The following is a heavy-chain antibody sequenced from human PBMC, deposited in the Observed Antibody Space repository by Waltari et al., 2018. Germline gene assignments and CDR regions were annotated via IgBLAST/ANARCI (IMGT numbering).Heavy chain of an antibody. CDR1: GFPPRNNG. D-gene: IGHD5-12*01. Sequence: QGQLVESGGGVVQPGGSLRLPCPASGFPPRNNGRTWVLQAPGRGVGWVAANWYDGTNKNHANAVRGRFAISRDNSRNTLFLQMDNLRPEDTAVYYCAREVGWLQGGVYFRAMDIWGQGTRVTVSS. CDR2: NWYDGTNK. V-gene: IGHV3-33*01. J-gene: IGHJ6*02. CDR3: AREVGWLQGGVYFRAMDI.